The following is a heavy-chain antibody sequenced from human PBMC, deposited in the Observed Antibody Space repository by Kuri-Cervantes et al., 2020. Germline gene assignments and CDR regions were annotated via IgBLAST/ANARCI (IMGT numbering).Heavy chain of an antibody. CDR3: AREGYYYDSSGYYQGVGWFDP. Sequence: SETLSLTCTVSGGSVSSGSYYWSWIRQPPGKGLEWIGSIYHSGSTYYNPSLKSRVAISVDTSKNQFSLKLSSVTAADTAVYYCAREGYYYDSSGYYQGVGWFDPWGQGTLVTVSS. CDR2: IYHSGST. V-gene: IGHV4-39*07. D-gene: IGHD3-22*01. CDR1: GGSVSSGSYY. J-gene: IGHJ5*02.